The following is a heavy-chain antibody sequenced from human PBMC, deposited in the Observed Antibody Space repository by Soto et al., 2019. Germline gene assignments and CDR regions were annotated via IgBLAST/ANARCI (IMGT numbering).Heavy chain of an antibody. CDR3: ARAKVPAAIKEFYYYGMDV. D-gene: IGHD2-2*02. CDR2: ISAYNGNT. V-gene: IGHV1-18*04. J-gene: IGHJ6*02. Sequence: ASVKVSCKASGYTFTSYCISWVRQAPGQGLEWMGWISAYNGNTNYAQKLQGRVTMTTDTSTSTAYMELRSLRSDDTAVYYCARAKVPAAIKEFYYYGMDVWGQGTTVTVSS. CDR1: GYTFTSYC.